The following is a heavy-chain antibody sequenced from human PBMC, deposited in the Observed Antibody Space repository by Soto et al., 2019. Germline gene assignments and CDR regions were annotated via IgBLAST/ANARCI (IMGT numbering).Heavy chain of an antibody. Sequence: SETLSLTCTVSGGSISSYYWSWIRQPPGKGLEWIGYIYYSGSTNYNPSLKSRVTISVDTSKNQFSLKLSSVTAADTAVYYCARGRWLQRYYFDYWGQGTLVTVS. J-gene: IGHJ4*02. CDR2: IYYSGST. CDR1: GGSISSYY. V-gene: IGHV4-59*01. CDR3: ARGRWLQRYYFDY. D-gene: IGHD5-12*01.